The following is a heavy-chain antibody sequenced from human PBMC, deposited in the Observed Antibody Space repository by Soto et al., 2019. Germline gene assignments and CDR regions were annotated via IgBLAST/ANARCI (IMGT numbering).Heavy chain of an antibody. J-gene: IGHJ4*02. V-gene: IGHV3-30-3*01. CDR2: ISYDGSNK. Sequence: QVQLVESGGGVVQPGRSLRLSCAASGFTFSSYAMHWVRQAPGKGLEWVAVISYDGSNKYYADSVKGRFTISRDNSKNTLYVHMNSLRAEDTAVYYCARGPLYYYDSSGYYLFDYWGEGSLVIVSS. D-gene: IGHD3-22*01. CDR3: ARGPLYYYDSSGYYLFDY. CDR1: GFTFSSYA.